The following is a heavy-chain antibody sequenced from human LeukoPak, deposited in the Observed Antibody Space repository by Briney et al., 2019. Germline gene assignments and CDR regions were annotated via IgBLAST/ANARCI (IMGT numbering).Heavy chain of an antibody. CDR2: IKEDGSEK. CDR1: GFTFNSFW. J-gene: IGHJ5*02. CDR3: ARSGVVVPAAPVRFDP. Sequence: GGSLRLSCVASGFTFNSFWVSWVRQAPEKGLEWVANIKEDGSEKNYVDSVKGRFTISRDNAKNSLYLEVNSLRAEDTAVYYCARSGVVVPAAPVRFDPWGQGTQVTVSS. D-gene: IGHD2-2*01. V-gene: IGHV3-7*01.